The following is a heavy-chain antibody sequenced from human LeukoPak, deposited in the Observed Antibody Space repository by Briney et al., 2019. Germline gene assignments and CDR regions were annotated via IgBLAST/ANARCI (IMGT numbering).Heavy chain of an antibody. D-gene: IGHD3-22*01. CDR3: ASRAYYYDSSGYYYDN. V-gene: IGHV4-34*01. Sequence: PSETLSLICAVYGGSFSGYYWRWIRQPPGKGLEWIGEINHSGSTNYNPSLKSRVTISVDTSKNQFSLKLSSVTAADTAVYYRASRAYYYDSSGYYYDNWGQGTLVTVSS. CDR2: INHSGST. J-gene: IGHJ4*02. CDR1: GGSFSGYY.